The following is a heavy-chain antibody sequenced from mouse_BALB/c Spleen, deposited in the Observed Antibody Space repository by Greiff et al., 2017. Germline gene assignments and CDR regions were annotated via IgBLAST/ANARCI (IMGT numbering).Heavy chain of an antibody. CDR1: GYTFTDYE. Sequence: VQLQQSGAELVRPGASVTLSCKASGYTFTDYEMHWVKQTPVHGLEWIGAIDPETGGTAYNQKFKSKATLTVDKSSSTAYMQLSSLTSEDSAVYYCTRSGGYDEGYAMDYWGQGTSVTVSS. CDR3: TRSGGYDEGYAMDY. V-gene: IGHV1-15*01. J-gene: IGHJ4*01. CDR2: IDPETGGT. D-gene: IGHD2-2*01.